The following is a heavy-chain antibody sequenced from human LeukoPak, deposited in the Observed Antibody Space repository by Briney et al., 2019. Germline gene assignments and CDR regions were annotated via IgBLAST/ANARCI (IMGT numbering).Heavy chain of an antibody. D-gene: IGHD5-12*01. CDR1: GGSFSGYY. V-gene: IGHV4-34*01. J-gene: IGHJ4*02. CDR3: ARGIVATIVY. CDR2: INHSGST. Sequence: PSETLSLTCAVYGGSFSGYYWSWIRHPPGKGLEWIGEINHSGSTNYNPSLKSRVTISVDTSKNQFSLKLSSVTAADTAVYYCARGIVATIVYWGQGTLVTVSS.